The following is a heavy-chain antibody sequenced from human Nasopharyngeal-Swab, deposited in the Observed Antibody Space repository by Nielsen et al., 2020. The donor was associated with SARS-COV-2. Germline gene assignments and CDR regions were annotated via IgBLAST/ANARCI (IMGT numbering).Heavy chain of an antibody. CDR2: FSGGGGSI. J-gene: IGHJ6*02. CDR3: ARDGLDYDFWSAYFMDV. CDR1: GFTFRSYA. D-gene: IGHD3-3*01. V-gene: IGHV3-23*01. Sequence: GESLKISCAASGFTFRSYAMGWVRQAPGKGPEWVSGFSGGGGSIYYADSVKGRFTTSRDNAKNSLYLQMNSLRAEDTAVYYCARDGLDYDFWSAYFMDVWGQGTTVTVSS.